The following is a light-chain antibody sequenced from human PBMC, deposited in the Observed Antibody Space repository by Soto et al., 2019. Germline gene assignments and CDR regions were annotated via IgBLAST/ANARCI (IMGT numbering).Light chain of an antibody. CDR1: SSDVGGYDY. V-gene: IGLV2-14*01. Sequence: ALAQPASVSGSPGQSIAISCTGTSSDVGGYDYVSWYQQQPDKAPKLMIYEVTKRPSGVSNRFSGSKSGNTASLAISGLQSEDEADYYCSSHTSGSTRVFGTGTKVTVL. J-gene: IGLJ1*01. CDR2: EVT. CDR3: SSHTSGSTRV.